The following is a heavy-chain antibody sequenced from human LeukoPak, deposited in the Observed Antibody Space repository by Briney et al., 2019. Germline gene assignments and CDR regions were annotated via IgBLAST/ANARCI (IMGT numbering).Heavy chain of an antibody. D-gene: IGHD6-13*01. V-gene: IGHV3-20*04. Sequence: GGSLRLSCAASGFTFDDHGMSWVRQAPGKGLEWVSGIKWDGGSTGYADSVKGRFTISRDNAKTSLYLQMNSLRAEDTALYYCARSAGSGYYFYMDVWGKGTTVTVSS. CDR3: ARSAGSGYYFYMDV. CDR1: GFTFDDHG. CDR2: IKWDGGST. J-gene: IGHJ6*03.